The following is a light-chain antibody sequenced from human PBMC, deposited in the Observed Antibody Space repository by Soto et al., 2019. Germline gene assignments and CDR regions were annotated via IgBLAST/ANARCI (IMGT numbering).Light chain of an antibody. CDR3: CSYAGRSTVI. Sequence: QSALTQPASVSGSPGQSITISCTGTSGDIGTYYLVSWYQQHPGRAPKLIIFEGNKRPSGVSNRFSASKSGNTASLAISGLQAEDEADYHCCSYAGRSTVICGGGTSSPS. V-gene: IGLV2-23*01. CDR1: SGDIGTYYL. J-gene: IGLJ2*01. CDR2: EGN.